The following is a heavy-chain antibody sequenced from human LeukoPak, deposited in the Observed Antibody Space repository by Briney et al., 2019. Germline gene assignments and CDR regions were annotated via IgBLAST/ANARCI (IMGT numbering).Heavy chain of an antibody. Sequence: PGGSLRLSCVASGFPFSRYAMSWVRQAPGKGLEWVSAISGTGISTYYADSVKGRFTISRDNSKNTLYLQMNSLRAEDTAVYYCAKMRPEIVVVAEVDYWGQGTLVTVSS. CDR2: ISGTGIST. CDR3: AKMRPEIVVVAEVDY. V-gene: IGHV3-23*01. J-gene: IGHJ4*02. CDR1: GFPFSRYA. D-gene: IGHD2-15*01.